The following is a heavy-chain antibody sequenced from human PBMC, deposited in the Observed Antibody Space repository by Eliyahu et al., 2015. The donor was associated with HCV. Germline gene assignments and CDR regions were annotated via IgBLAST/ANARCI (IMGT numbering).Heavy chain of an antibody. CDR1: GFTFDDYA. CDR2: ISWNSGSI. Sequence: EVQLVESGGGLVQPGRSLRLSCAASGFTFDDYAMHWVRQAPGKGLGWVSGISWNSGSIGYADSVKGRFTISRDNAKNSLYLQMNSLRAEDTALYYCAKDNGPYDILTGPFDYWGQGTLVTVSS. V-gene: IGHV3-9*01. J-gene: IGHJ4*02. D-gene: IGHD3-9*01. CDR3: AKDNGPYDILTGPFDY.